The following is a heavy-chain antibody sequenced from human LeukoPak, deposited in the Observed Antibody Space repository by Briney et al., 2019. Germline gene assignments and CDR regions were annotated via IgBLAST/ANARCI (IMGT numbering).Heavy chain of an antibody. CDR1: GYTFTNYD. V-gene: IGHV1-8*03. CDR2: MNPNSGNT. D-gene: IGHD3-22*01. J-gene: IGHJ4*02. Sequence: ASVKVSCKASGYTFTNYDINWVRQATGQGLEWMGWMNPNSGNTGYAQKFQGRVTITRDTSASTAYMELSSLRSEDTAVYYCARAMGAYYDSSGYPYWGQGTLVTVSS. CDR3: ARAMGAYYDSSGYPY.